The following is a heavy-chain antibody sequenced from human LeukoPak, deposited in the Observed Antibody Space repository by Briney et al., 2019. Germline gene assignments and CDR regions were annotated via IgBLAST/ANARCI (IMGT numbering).Heavy chain of an antibody. CDR1: GFTFDDYA. D-gene: IGHD6-13*01. CDR3: AKDIRSGSSWSYYCMDV. CDR2: ISWNSGSI. J-gene: IGHJ6*03. Sequence: PGGSLRLSCAASGFTFDDYAMHWVRQAPGKGLEWVSGISWNSGSIGYADSVKGRFTISRDNAKNSLYLQMNSLRAEDTALYYCAKDIRSGSSWSYYCMDVWGKGTTVTISS. V-gene: IGHV3-9*01.